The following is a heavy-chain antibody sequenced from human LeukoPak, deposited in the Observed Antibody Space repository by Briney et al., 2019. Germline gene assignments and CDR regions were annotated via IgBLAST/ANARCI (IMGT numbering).Heavy chain of an antibody. CDR2: TYYRSKWYN. V-gene: IGHV6-1*01. CDR1: GDSASSNGAA. CDR3: ARDLYDSSGYEYFQH. D-gene: IGHD3-22*01. J-gene: IGHJ1*01. Sequence: SQTLSLTRAISGDSASSNGAAWNWIRQSPSRGLEWLGRTYYRSKWYNDYAVSVESRITINPDTSKNQFSLQLTSVTPEDTAVYYCARDLYDSSGYEYFQHWGQGTLVTVSS.